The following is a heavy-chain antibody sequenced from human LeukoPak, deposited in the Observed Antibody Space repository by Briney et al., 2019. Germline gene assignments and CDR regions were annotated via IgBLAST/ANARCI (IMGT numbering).Heavy chain of an antibody. J-gene: IGHJ4*02. CDR2: IYSGGST. Sequence: GGSLRLSCAASGFTFSSYGMHWVCQAPGKGLEWVSVIYSGGSTYYADSVKGRFTISRDNSENTLYLQMNSLRAEDTAVYYCARDLPLGYWGQGTLVTVSS. D-gene: IGHD7-27*01. CDR1: GFTFSSYG. V-gene: IGHV3-53*01. CDR3: ARDLPLGY.